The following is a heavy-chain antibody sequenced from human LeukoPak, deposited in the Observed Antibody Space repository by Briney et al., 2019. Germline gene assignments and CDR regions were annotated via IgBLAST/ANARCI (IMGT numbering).Heavy chain of an antibody. CDR2: IYDSGST. CDR1: GGSISSYF. CDR3: ARVGGTNYYYYGMDV. Sequence: SETLSLTCTVSGGSISSYFWSWIRQPPGKGLEWIGYIYDSGSTNYNPSLKSRVTISVDTSKNQFSLKLSSVTAADTAVYYCARVGGTNYYYYGMDVWGQGTTVTVSS. V-gene: IGHV4-59*01. D-gene: IGHD2-2*01. J-gene: IGHJ6*02.